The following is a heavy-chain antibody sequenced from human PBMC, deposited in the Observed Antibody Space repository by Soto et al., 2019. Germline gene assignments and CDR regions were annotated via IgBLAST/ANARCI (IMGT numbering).Heavy chain of an antibody. D-gene: IGHD6-19*01. J-gene: IGHJ6*02. CDR2: IYYSGST. CDR1: GGTLSSSSDC. V-gene: IGHV4-39*01. CDR3: ARIDAGEWLVPYYYGMDV. Sequence: ASETLSLTCTVSGGTLSSSSDCWGWIRKTPGKGLEWIGSIYYSGSTYYNPSLKSRVTISVDTSKNQFSLKLSSVTAADTAVYYCARIDAGEWLVPYYYGMDVWGQGTTVTVSS.